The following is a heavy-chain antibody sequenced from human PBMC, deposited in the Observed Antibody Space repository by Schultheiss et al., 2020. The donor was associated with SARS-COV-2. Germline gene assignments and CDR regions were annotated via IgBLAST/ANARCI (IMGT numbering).Heavy chain of an antibody. CDR2: IYYSGST. V-gene: IGHV4-31*03. CDR3: AREAGGSSSGLGWFDP. Sequence: SETLSLTCTVSGGSISSGDYYWSWIRQHPGKGLEWIGYIYYSGSTYYNPSLKSRVTISVDTSKNQFSLKLSSVTAADTAVYYCAREAGGSSSGLGWFDPWGQGTLVTVSS. CDR1: GGSISSGDYY. J-gene: IGHJ5*02. D-gene: IGHD6-6*01.